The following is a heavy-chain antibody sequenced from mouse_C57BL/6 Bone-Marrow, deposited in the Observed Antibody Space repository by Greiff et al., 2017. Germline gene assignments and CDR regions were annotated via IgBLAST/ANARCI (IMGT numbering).Heavy chain of an antibody. V-gene: IGHV7-4*01. CDR3: VKGGGGGYYAMDY. J-gene: IGHJ4*01. CDR1: GFTFTDYY. Sequence: EVHLVESGGGLVQPGASLRLSCAASGFTFTDYYMSWVRQPPGKAPEWLALIRNKANGYTTEYTASVKGRFTISRDNSQNILYLQINTLRAEDSATDYCVKGGGGGYYAMDYWGQGTSVTVSS. CDR2: IRNKANGYTT.